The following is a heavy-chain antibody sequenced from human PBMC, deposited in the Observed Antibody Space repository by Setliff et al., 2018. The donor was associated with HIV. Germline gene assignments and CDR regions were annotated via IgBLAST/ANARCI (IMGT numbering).Heavy chain of an antibody. CDR2: IYIAATT. V-gene: IGHV3-53*01. CDR3: ARSPQGGYFDH. J-gene: IGHJ4*03. Sequence: PGGSLRLSCAASGFTVSSNYMHWVRQAPGKGLEWVSIIYIAATTYYYADSVKGRFTISRDNSKNTAYLQMNNLRVEDTAVYYCARSPQGGYFDHWGQGTLVTVSS. CDR1: GFTVSSNY.